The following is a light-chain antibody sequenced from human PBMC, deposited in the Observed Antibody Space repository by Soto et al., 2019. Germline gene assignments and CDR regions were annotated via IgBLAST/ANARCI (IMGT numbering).Light chain of an antibody. J-gene: IGKJ4*01. Sequence: EIVLTQSPATLSLSPGERATLSCRASRSVSSYLAWYQQKPGQAPRLLIYDASNRATGIPARFSGSGPGTDFTLTISSLEPEDFAVYYCQQRSNWLTFGGGTKVEIK. CDR2: DAS. CDR3: QQRSNWLT. V-gene: IGKV3D-11*02. CDR1: RSVSSY.